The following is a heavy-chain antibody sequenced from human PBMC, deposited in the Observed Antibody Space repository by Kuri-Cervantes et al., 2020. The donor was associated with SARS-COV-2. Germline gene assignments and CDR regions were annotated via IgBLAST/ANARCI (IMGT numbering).Heavy chain of an antibody. CDR3: ARELEQSSSWPLGY. CDR1: GGPFSGYY. V-gene: IGHV4-34*01. D-gene: IGHD6-13*01. J-gene: IGHJ4*02. CDR2: INHSGST. Sequence: SETLSLTCGVYGGPFSGYYWSWIRQPPGKGLEWIGEINHSGSTNYNPSLKSRVTISVDTSKNQFSLKLSSVTAADTAVYYCARELEQSSSWPLGYWGQGTLVTVSS.